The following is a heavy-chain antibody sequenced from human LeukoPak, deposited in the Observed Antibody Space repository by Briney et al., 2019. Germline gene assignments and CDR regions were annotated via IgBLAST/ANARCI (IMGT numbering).Heavy chain of an antibody. V-gene: IGHV3-23*01. CDR3: AKDRRAGSYDY. D-gene: IGHD3-10*01. J-gene: IGHJ4*02. CDR2: ISGSGGST. CDR1: EFTFSNYG. Sequence: GGSLRLSCAASEFTFSNYGMTWVRQAPGKGLEWVSAISGSGGSTYYADSVKGRFTISRDNSKNTLYLQMNSLRAEDTAVYYCAKDRRAGSYDYWGQGTLVTVSS.